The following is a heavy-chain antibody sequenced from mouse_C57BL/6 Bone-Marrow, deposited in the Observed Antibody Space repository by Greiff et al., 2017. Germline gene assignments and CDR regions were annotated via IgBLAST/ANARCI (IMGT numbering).Heavy chain of an antibody. V-gene: IGHV1-72*01. CDR3: ARAGYYRCYFDV. D-gene: IGHD2-3*01. Sequence: QVQLQQPVAELVKPGASVKLSCKASGYTFTSSWMHWVKQRPGRGLEWIGRIDPTSGGTKYNEKFKGKATLTVDKPSSTAYMQLSSLTSEDSAVYYCARAGYYRCYFDVWGTGTTVTVSS. CDR2: IDPTSGGT. CDR1: GYTFTSSW. J-gene: IGHJ1*03.